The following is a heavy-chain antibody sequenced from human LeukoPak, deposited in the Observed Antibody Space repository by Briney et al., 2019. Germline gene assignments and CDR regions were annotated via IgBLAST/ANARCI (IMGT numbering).Heavy chain of an antibody. CDR3: ARSYYDSSGYYLSYFDY. CDR2: ISSSSTI. V-gene: IGHV3-48*01. D-gene: IGHD3-22*01. CDR1: GFTFSSYS. J-gene: IGHJ4*02. Sequence: GGSLRLSCAASGFTFSSYSMNWVRQAPGKGLEWVSYISSSSTIYYADSVKGRFTISRDNAKNSLYLQMNSLRAEDTAVYYCARSYYDSSGYYLSYFDYWGQGTLVTASS.